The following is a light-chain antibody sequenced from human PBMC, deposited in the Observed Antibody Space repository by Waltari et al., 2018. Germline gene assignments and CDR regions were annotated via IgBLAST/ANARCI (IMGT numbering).Light chain of an antibody. Sequence: IQLTQSPSSLLSSLGNRVPIPCRASQGINTALAWYQQNPGKAPNLLIYDASNLESGVPARFSGSGSGTDFSLTISSLQPEDFATYYCQQFISYPRTFGGGTKVEIK. CDR2: DAS. CDR3: QQFISYPRT. V-gene: IGKV1-13*02. J-gene: IGKJ4*01. CDR1: QGINTA.